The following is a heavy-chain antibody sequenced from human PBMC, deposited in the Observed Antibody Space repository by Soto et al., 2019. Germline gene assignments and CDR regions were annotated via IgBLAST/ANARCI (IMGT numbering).Heavy chain of an antibody. J-gene: IGHJ4*02. V-gene: IGHV1-46*03. CDR2: INPSGGST. Sequence: ASVKVSCKASGYTFTSYFMHWVRQAPGQGLEWMGIINPSGGSTTYAQKFQGRVTMTRDTSTSTVYMELSSLRSEDTAVYYFARVYCSGGSCYSFDYWGQGTLVTVSS. CDR1: GYTFTSYF. CDR3: ARVYCSGGSCYSFDY. D-gene: IGHD2-15*01.